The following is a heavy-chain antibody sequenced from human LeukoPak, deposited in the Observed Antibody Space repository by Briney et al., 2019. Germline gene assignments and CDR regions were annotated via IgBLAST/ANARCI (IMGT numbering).Heavy chain of an antibody. J-gene: IGHJ4*02. CDR2: ISSSSSYI. D-gene: IGHD6-13*01. Sequence: GGSLRLSCAASGFTFSSYSMNWVRQAPGKGLEWVSSISSSSSYIYYADLVKGRFTISRDNAKNSLYLQMNSLRAEDTAVYYCARATGIAAAHFDHWGQGTLVTVSS. CDR3: ARATGIAAAHFDH. CDR1: GFTFSSYS. V-gene: IGHV3-21*01.